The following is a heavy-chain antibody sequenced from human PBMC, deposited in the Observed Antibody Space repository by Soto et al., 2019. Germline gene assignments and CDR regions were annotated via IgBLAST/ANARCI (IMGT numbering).Heavy chain of an antibody. CDR1: GGSISSYY. V-gene: IGHV4-59*01. D-gene: IGHD1-26*01. J-gene: IGHJ5*02. CDR3: ARVNSVGVTLGGRFEP. CDR2: IYYSGST. Sequence: PSETLSLTCTASGGSISSYYWSWIRQPPGKGLEWIGYIYYSGSTNSDPSLKSRVTISVDTSKKQFSLKLSSVTAADTAVYYCARVNSVGVTLGGRFEPWGQGTLVTVSS.